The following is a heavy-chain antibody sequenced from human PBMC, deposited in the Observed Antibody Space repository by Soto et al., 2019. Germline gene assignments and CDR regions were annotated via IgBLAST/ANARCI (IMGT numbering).Heavy chain of an antibody. CDR1: GYFFSSQS. J-gene: IGHJ4*02. CDR3: ASAGQNREGPLAF. Sequence: GDSLKITCKRSGYFFSSQSIAWVSLMPGKGLEWMGIIHPGDSDTRYSPSFQGQVTISVDGSINTAYLQSRSLEASDTAVYYCASAGQNREGPLAFWGQGTPVTVSS. D-gene: IGHD1-1*01. V-gene: IGHV5-51*01. CDR2: IHPGDSDT.